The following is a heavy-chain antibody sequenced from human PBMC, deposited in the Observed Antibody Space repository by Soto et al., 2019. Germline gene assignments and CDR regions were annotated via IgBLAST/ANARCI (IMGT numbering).Heavy chain of an antibody. CDR1: GFTFSNAW. J-gene: IGHJ4*02. CDR3: FATMIVVVRTDFDY. V-gene: IGHV3-15*07. Sequence: GGSLRLSCAASGFTFSNAWMNWVRQAPGKGLEWVGRIKSKTDGGTTDYAAPVKGRFTISRDDSKNTLYLQMNSLKTEDTAVYYCFATMIVVVRTDFDYWGQGTLVTVSS. D-gene: IGHD3-22*01. CDR2: IKSKTDGGTT.